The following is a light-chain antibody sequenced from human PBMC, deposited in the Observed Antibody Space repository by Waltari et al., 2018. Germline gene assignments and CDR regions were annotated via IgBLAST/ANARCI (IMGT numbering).Light chain of an antibody. J-gene: IGLJ3*02. CDR1: KLGNRK. CDR2: ENS. Sequence: SYDLTQSPSVSVSPGQTVSITCSGDKLGNRKAYRYQQKPGQSPTLLIFENSKRPSGIPERFSGSNSGNTATLTIRGTQALDDGDYYCQAWDTRGAWVFGGGTKLTVL. CDR3: QAWDTRGAWV. V-gene: IGLV3-1*01.